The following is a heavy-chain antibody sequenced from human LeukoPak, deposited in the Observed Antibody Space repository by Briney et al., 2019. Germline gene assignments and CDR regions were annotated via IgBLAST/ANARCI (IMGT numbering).Heavy chain of an antibody. Sequence: SETLSLTCDVFGGSFTDYFWTWIRQSPGKGLEWIGEINDYSGNTNYNPSLNSRVSISLEKSKNQFSLELRSVTAADTAVYYCARGPFVIAVAGMKDWFDPWGQGTLVTVSS. J-gene: IGHJ5*02. CDR2: INDYSGNT. CDR1: GGSFTDYF. V-gene: IGHV4-34*01. CDR3: ARGPFVIAVAGMKDWFDP. D-gene: IGHD6-19*01.